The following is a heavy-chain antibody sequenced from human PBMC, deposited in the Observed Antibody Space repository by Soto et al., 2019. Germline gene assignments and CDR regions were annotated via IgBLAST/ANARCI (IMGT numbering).Heavy chain of an antibody. CDR2: INPNSGGT. V-gene: IGHV1-2*02. CDR1: GYIFTAYY. Sequence: ASVKVSCKASGYIFTAYYMHWVRQAPGQGLEWMGWINPNSGGTDYAQKFQGRVTMTRDTSISTAYMELSRLRSDDTAVYYCAGGVLSGSYYNWFDPWGQGTLVTVSS. CDR3: AGGVLSGSYYNWFDP. D-gene: IGHD1-26*01. J-gene: IGHJ5*02.